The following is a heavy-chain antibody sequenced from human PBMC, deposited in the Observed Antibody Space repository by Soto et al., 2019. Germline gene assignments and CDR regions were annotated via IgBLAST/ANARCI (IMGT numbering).Heavy chain of an antibody. Sequence: EVQLLESGGGIVQPGGSLRVSCVASGFTFRNFVMSWVRQAPGKGLEWVSAIRGTGGETFYADSVKGRFTISRDNSKNTLYLQMNSLSDEDTALYFCAQDRGWGLVSPSHDYWGQGTLVTVSS. CDR3: AQDRGWGLVSPSHDY. D-gene: IGHD6-19*01. CDR1: GFTFRNFV. J-gene: IGHJ4*02. CDR2: IRGTGGET. V-gene: IGHV3-23*01.